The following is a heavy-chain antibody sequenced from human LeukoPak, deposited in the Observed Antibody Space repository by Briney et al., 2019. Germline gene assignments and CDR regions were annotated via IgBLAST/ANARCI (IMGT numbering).Heavy chain of an antibody. CDR1: GFTFSSYS. D-gene: IGHD1-14*01. CDR3: ARENQAGY. V-gene: IGHV3-21*01. Sequence: GGSLRLSCAASGFTFSSYSMNWVRQAPGKGLEWVSSISSSGSYIYYADSVKGRFTISRDNAKNSLYLQMNSLRAEDTAVYYCARENQAGYWGQGTLVTVSS. CDR2: ISSSGSYI. J-gene: IGHJ4*02.